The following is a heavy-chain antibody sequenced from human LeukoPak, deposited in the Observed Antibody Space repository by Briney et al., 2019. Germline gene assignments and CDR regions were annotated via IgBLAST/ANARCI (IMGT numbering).Heavy chain of an antibody. CDR1: GFTFSSYG. Sequence: QPGGSMRLSCAASGFTFSSYGMHWVRQAPGKGLEWVAVISYDGSNKYYADSVKGRFTISRDNSKNTLYLQMNSLRAEDTAVYYCAYSSGREDAFDIWGQGTMVTVSS. CDR2: ISYDGSNK. V-gene: IGHV3-30*03. D-gene: IGHD6-19*01. CDR3: AYSSGREDAFDI. J-gene: IGHJ3*02.